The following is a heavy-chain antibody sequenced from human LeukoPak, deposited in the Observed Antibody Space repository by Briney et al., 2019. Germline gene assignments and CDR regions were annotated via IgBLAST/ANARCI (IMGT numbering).Heavy chain of an antibody. CDR3: ARDSDPLYYYGSGSYRYYYYYYMDV. CDR2: IYTSGST. D-gene: IGHD3-10*01. J-gene: IGHJ6*03. V-gene: IGHV4-4*07. CDR1: GGSISSYY. Sequence: SETLSLTCTVSGGSISSYYWSWIRQPAGKGLEWIGRIYTSGSTNYNPSLKSRVTMSVDTSKNQFSLKLSSVTAADTAVYYCARDSDPLYYYGSGSYRYYYYYYMDVWGKGTTVTISS.